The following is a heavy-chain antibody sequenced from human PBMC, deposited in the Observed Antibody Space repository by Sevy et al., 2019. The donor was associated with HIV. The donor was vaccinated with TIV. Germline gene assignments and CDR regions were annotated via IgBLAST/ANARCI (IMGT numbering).Heavy chain of an antibody. V-gene: IGHV3-74*01. Sequence: GGSLRLSCAASGFTFSSYWMHWVRRAPGKGLVWVSRVNSDGSSTSYADSVKGRFTISRDNAKNTLYLQMNSLRAEDTAVYYCARGAAAGTFDYWDQGTLVTVSS. D-gene: IGHD6-13*01. CDR2: VNSDGSST. J-gene: IGHJ4*02. CDR3: ARGAAAGTFDY. CDR1: GFTFSSYW.